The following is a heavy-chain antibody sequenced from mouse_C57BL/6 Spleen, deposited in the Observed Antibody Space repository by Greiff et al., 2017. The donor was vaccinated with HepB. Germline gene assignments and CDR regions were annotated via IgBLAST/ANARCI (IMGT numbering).Heavy chain of an antibody. V-gene: IGHV1-15*01. J-gene: IGHJ2*01. D-gene: IGHD1-1*01. CDR1: GYTFTDYE. Sequence: VKLQESGAELVRPGASVTLSCKASGYTFTDYEMHWVKQTPVHGLEWIGAIDPETGGTAYNQKFKGKAILTADKSSSTAYMELRSLTSEDSAVYYCTRKLITTVVSYFDYGGQGTTLTVSS. CDR3: TRKLITTVVSYFDY. CDR2: IDPETGGT.